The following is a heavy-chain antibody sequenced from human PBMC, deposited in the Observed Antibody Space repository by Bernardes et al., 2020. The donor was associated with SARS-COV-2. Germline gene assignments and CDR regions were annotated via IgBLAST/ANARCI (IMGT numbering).Heavy chain of an antibody. D-gene: IGHD3-10*01. CDR1: GYTFTSYG. CDR2: ISAYNGNT. V-gene: IGHV1-18*01. CDR3: ARERTDKYGSGEGY. Sequence: ASVNVSCKASGYTFTSYGISWVRQAPGQGLEGMGWISAYNGNTNYAQKLQGRVTMTTDTSTSTAYMELRSLRSDDTAVYYCARERTDKYGSGEGYWGQGTLVTVSS. J-gene: IGHJ4*02.